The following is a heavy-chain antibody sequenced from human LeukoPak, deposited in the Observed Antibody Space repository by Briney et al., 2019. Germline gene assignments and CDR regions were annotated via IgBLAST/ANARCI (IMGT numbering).Heavy chain of an antibody. J-gene: IGHJ3*02. V-gene: IGHV3-21*01. D-gene: IGHD3-10*01. CDR1: GFTFSSYS. Sequence: PGGSLRISCAASGFTFSSYSMNWVRQAPGKGLEWGSSISSSSSYIYYADSVKGRFTTSRDNAKNSLDLQMNSLRAEDTAVYYCARDQGSGSYYKGDAFDIWGQGTMVTVSS. CDR2: ISSSSSYI. CDR3: ARDQGSGSYYKGDAFDI.